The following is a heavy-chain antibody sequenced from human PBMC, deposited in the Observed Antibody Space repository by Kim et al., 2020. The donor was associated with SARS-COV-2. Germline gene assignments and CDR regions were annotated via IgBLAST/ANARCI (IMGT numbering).Heavy chain of an antibody. D-gene: IGHD7-27*01. J-gene: IGHJ4*02. V-gene: IGHV3-43D*03. Sequence: YADSVKGRFTISRDNGKNSLYLQMNILRAEDTALYYCAKDLNWGGGYFDYWGQGTLVTVSS. CDR3: AKDLNWGGGYFDY.